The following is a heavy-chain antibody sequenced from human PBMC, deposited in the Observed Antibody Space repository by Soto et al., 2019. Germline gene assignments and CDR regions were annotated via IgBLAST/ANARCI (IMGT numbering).Heavy chain of an antibody. D-gene: IGHD5-12*01. J-gene: IGHJ5*01. CDR2: IYYTGTS. V-gene: IGHV4-39*01. CDR1: GGSISNSSYY. Sequence: PSETLSLTCTVSGGSISNSSYYWGWIRQPPGNGLEWIGHIYYTGTSYSNPSLKGRVTLSVDTSKNQFSLKLNSMTAADTAVFYCTRLQRRWLSSDSWGQGTLVTVSS. CDR3: TRLQRRWLSSDS.